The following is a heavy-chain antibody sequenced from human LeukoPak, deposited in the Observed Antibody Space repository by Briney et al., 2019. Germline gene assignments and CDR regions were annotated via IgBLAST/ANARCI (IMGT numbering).Heavy chain of an antibody. CDR2: IKQDGSEK. CDR3: ARDGYNYGLYYFDY. Sequence: GGSLRLSCAASGFTFSSYWMSWVRQAPGKGLEWVANIKQDGSEKYYVDSVKGRFTISRDNAKNSLYLQMNSLRAEDTAVYYCARDGYNYGLYYFDYWGQGTLVTVSS. V-gene: IGHV3-7*05. J-gene: IGHJ4*02. CDR1: GFTFSSYW. D-gene: IGHD5-18*01.